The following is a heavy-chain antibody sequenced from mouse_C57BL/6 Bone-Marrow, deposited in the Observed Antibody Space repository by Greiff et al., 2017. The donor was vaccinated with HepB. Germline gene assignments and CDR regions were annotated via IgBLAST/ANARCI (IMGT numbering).Heavy chain of an antibody. J-gene: IGHJ2*01. Sequence: QVQLQQSGAELARPGASVKLSCKASGYTFTSYGISWVKQRPGQGLEWIGEIYPRSGNTYYNEKFKGKATLTADKSSSTAYMELRSLTSEDAAVYFSTDYYGSSYGDYWGQGTTLTVSS. CDR1: GYTFTSYG. CDR2: IYPRSGNT. D-gene: IGHD1-1*01. V-gene: IGHV1-81*01. CDR3: TDYYGSSYGDY.